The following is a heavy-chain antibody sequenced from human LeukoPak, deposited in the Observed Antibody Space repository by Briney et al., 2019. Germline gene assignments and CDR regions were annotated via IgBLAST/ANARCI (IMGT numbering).Heavy chain of an antibody. V-gene: IGHV1-24*01. J-gene: IGHJ4*02. CDR2: FDPEDGET. D-gene: IGHD1-26*01. CDR1: GYTLTELS. CDR3: ATGPLYSGSYYLRY. Sequence: GSVKVSCKVSGYTLTELSMHWVRQAPGKGLEWMGGFDPEDGETIYAQKFQGRVTMTEDTSTDTAYMELSSLRSEDTAVYYCATGPLYSGSYYLRYWGQGTLVTVSS.